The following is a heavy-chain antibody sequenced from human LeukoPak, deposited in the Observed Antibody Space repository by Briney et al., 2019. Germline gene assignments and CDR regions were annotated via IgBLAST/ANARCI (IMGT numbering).Heavy chain of an antibody. V-gene: IGHV1-69*04. Sequence: SVKVSCKASGYTFTSYDISWVRQAPGQGLEWMGRIIPILGIANYAQKFQGRVTITADKSTSTAYMELSSLRSEDTAVYYCARTSPIYDSSGYYDDYWGQGTLVTVSS. CDR1: GYTFTSYD. CDR3: ARTSPIYDSSGYYDDY. J-gene: IGHJ4*02. D-gene: IGHD3-22*01. CDR2: IIPILGIA.